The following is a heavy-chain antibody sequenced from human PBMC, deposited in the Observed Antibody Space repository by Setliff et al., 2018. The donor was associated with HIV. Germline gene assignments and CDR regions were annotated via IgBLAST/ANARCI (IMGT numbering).Heavy chain of an antibody. V-gene: IGHV4-4*09. Sequence: SETLSLTCTASGGSISRSYWSWIRQPPGKGLEWIGYIYTSGSTNYNPSLKSRVTISADTSKNQFSLQLRSVTAADTAVYYCARHLHPRYGMDVWGQGTTVTVSS. CDR1: GGSISRSY. CDR2: IYTSGST. J-gene: IGHJ6*02. CDR3: ARHLHPRYGMDV.